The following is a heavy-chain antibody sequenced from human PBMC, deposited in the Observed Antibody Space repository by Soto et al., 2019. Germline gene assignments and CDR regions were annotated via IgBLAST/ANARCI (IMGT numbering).Heavy chain of an antibody. CDR3: VRDQHYGDYAGPFHALDI. D-gene: IGHD4-17*01. V-gene: IGHV1-69*08. Sequence: QVQLVQSGAEVKKPGSSVKVSCKASGGTFSSYTISWVRQAPGQGLEWMGRIIPILGIANYAQKFQGRVTITADKSTSTAYMELSSLRSDDTAVYYCVRDQHYGDYAGPFHALDIWGQGTMVTVSS. CDR2: IIPILGIA. CDR1: GGTFSSYT. J-gene: IGHJ3*02.